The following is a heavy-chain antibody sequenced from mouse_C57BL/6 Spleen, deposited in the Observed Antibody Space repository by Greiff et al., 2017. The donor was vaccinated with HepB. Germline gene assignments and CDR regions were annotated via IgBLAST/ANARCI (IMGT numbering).Heavy chain of an antibody. D-gene: IGHD2-2*01. J-gene: IGHJ3*01. CDR2: IDPETGGT. Sequence: QVQLQQSGAELVRPGASVTLSCKASGYTFTDYEMHWVKQTPVHGLEWIGAIDPETGGTAYNQKFKGKAILTADKSSSTAYMELRSLTSEDSAVYYCTREGYDGGFAYWGQGTLVTVSA. V-gene: IGHV1-15*01. CDR1: GYTFTDYE. CDR3: TREGYDGGFAY.